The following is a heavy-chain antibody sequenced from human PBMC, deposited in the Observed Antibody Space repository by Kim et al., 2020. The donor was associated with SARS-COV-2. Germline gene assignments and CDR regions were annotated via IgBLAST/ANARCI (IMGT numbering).Heavy chain of an antibody. CDR3: ARESSHYRFLDY. J-gene: IGHJ4*02. CDR2: T. Sequence: TFYANTGKGQYTIARDNAKKKLYLDMNGQRPEDTAVYFCARESSHYRFLDYWGQGTLVTVSS. V-gene: IGHV3-23*01. D-gene: IGHD6-6*01.